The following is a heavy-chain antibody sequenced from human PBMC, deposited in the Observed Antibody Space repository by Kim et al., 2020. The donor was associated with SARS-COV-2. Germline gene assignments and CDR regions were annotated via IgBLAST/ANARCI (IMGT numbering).Heavy chain of an antibody. CDR3: ARAAYSSGWYGGGDYFDY. J-gene: IGHJ4*02. Sequence: SETLSLTCTVSGGSISSSSYYWGWIRQPPGKGLEWIGSIYYSGSTYYNPSLKSRVTISVDTSKNQFSLKLSSVTAADTAVYYCARAAYSSGWYGGGDYFDYWGQGTLVTVSS. CDR1: GGSISSSSYY. D-gene: IGHD6-19*01. CDR2: IYYSGST. V-gene: IGHV4-39*07.